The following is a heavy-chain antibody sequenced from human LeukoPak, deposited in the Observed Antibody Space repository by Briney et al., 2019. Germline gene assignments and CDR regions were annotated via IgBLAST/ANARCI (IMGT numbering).Heavy chain of an antibody. CDR3: AENYYDSRGYFGY. CDR1: GFTFSSYW. V-gene: IGHV3-74*01. J-gene: IGHJ4*02. CDR2: INNDGSRT. Sequence: GGSLRLSCAASGFTFSSYWMHWVRQAPGKGLVWVSRINNDGSRTSYADSVKGRFTISRDNAKNTLYLQMNSLRAEDTAVYYCAENYYDSRGYFGYWGRGTLVTVSS. D-gene: IGHD3-22*01.